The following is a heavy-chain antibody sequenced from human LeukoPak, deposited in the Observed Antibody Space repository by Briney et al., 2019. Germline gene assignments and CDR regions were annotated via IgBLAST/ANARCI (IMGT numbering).Heavy chain of an antibody. CDR2: ISAYNGNT. D-gene: IGHD6-13*01. J-gene: IGHJ4*02. Sequence: GESLKISCKGSGYTFTSYGISWVRQAPGQGLEWMGWISAYNGNTNYAQKLQGRVTMTTDTSTSTAYMELRSLRSDDTAVYYCARDEQQLLDYWGQGTLVTVSS. CDR1: GYTFTSYG. CDR3: ARDEQQLLDY. V-gene: IGHV1-18*01.